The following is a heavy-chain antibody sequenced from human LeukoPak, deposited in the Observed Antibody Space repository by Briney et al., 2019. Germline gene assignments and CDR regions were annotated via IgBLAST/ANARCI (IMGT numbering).Heavy chain of an antibody. J-gene: IGHJ4*02. D-gene: IGHD2-15*01. CDR3: ARDPGCYDY. V-gene: IGHV3-7*01. Sequence: GESLRLSCADSRFTFSSDWVRWVRQAPGERLEWVANMRQDGGEIFYVDSVEGRFTISRDKAKNSLYLQMNSLRVEDTAVYYCARDPGCYDYWGQGTLVTVSS. CDR2: MRQDGGEI. CDR1: RFTFSSDW.